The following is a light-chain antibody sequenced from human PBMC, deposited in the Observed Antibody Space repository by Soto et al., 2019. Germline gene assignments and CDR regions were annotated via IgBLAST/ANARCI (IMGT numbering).Light chain of an antibody. J-gene: IGKJ2*01. CDR3: QQYNSYVYT. Sequence: DIQLTQSPSTLSASVGDIVTITCRASPSISSWLAWYQKKPGKAPRLLIYKASSLESGVQSRFGGSGSGTEFTLTISSLQPDDFATYYCQQYNSYVYTFGQGTKLEIK. V-gene: IGKV1-5*03. CDR2: KAS. CDR1: PSISSW.